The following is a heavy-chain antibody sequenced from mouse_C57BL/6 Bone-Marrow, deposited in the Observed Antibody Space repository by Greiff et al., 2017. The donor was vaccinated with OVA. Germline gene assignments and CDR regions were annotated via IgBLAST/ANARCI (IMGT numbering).Heavy chain of an antibody. J-gene: IGHJ3*01. D-gene: IGHD1-1*01. V-gene: IGHV5-9-1*02. CDR2: ISSGGDYI. CDR3: TRASPKLLLFAY. CDR1: GFTFSSYA. Sequence: EVQRVESGAGLVKPGGSLKLSCAASGFTFSSYAMSWVRQTPEKRLEWVAYISSGGDYIYYADTVKGRFTISRDNARNTLYLQMSSLKSEDTAMYYCTRASPKLLLFAYWGQGTLVTVSA.